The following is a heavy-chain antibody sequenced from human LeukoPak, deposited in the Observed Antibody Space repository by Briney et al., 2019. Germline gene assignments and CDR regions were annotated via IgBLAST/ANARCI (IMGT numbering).Heavy chain of an antibody. CDR2: VNWHGTA. CDR3: VKDLSYESSGSVLEY. V-gene: IGHV3-43*01. CDR1: GFTFEDYT. Sequence: PGGSLRLSCVASGFTFEDYTMHWVRQAPGKTLEWVSLVNWHGTAYYTDSVKGRFTISRDNSKNSLFLQMENLRSEDTALYYCVKDLSYESSGSVLEYWGQGTLVTVSS. J-gene: IGHJ4*02. D-gene: IGHD3-22*01.